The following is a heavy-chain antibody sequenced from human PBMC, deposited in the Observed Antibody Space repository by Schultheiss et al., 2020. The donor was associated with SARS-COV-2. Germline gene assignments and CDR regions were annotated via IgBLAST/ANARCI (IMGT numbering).Heavy chain of an antibody. CDR3: ARSDPTYYDFSDYFDY. CDR1: GGSISSYY. CDR2: IYYSGST. J-gene: IGHJ4*02. Sequence: SETLSLTCTVSGGSISSYYWSWIRQPPGKGLEWIGYIYYSGSTNYNPSLKSRVTISVDTSKNQFSLKLSSVTAADTAVYYCARSDPTYYDFSDYFDYWGQGTLVTVSS. D-gene: IGHD3-3*01. V-gene: IGHV4-59*12.